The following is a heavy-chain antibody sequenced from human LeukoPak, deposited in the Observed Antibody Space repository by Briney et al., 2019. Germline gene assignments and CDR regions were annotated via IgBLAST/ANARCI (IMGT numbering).Heavy chain of an antibody. CDR1: TFVFSSYA. CDR3: TKDPNGDYVGAFDF. V-gene: IGHV3-23*01. D-gene: IGHD4-17*01. Sequence: GGSLRLSCLASTFVFSSYAMTWVRQAPGKGLEWVSSITATGGISYTDSVKDRFTISRDNSKSTLYLQMNNLRAEDTAVYYCTKDPNGDYVGAFDFWGQGTMVTVSS. J-gene: IGHJ3*01. CDR2: ITATGGI.